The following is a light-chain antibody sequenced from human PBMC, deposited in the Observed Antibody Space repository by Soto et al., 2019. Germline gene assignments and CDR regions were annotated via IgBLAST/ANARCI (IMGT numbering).Light chain of an antibody. CDR3: QHYVNWPLT. CDR1: QGIGNT. J-gene: IGKJ4*01. CDR2: GAS. Sequence: EIVITQSPATLSVSTGEGATLSCRASQGIGNTLAWYQQKPGQTPRLLIYGASIRATGVPARFSGSGSGTDFTLTINSLQSEDFAVYYCQHYVNWPLTFGGGTKVDIK. V-gene: IGKV3-15*01.